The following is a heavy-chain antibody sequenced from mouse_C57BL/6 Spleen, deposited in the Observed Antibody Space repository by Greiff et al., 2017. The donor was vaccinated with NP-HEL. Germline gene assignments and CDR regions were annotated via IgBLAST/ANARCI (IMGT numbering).Heavy chain of an antibody. Sequence: QVQLKESGAELVRPGTSVKMSCKASGYTFTNYWIGWAKQRPGHGLEWIGDIYPGGGYTNYNEKFKGKATLTADKSSSTAYMQFSSLTSEDSAIYYCARSTTMVNMDYWGQGTSVTVSS. CDR1: GYTFTNYW. J-gene: IGHJ4*01. CDR2: IYPGGGYT. CDR3: ARSTTMVNMDY. D-gene: IGHD2-2*01. V-gene: IGHV1-63*01.